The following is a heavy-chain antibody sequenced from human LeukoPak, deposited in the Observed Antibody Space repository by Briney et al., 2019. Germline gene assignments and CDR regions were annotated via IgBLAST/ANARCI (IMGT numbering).Heavy chain of an antibody. CDR2: IYSGGST. V-gene: IGHV3-53*01. Sequence: GGPLRLSCLASGFTFSNYWMSWVRQAPGKGLEWVSVIYSGGSTYYADSVKGRFTISRDNSKNTLYLQMNSLRAEDTAVYYCARDAGYCSGGSCQTAEYFQHWGQGTLVTVSS. D-gene: IGHD2-15*01. J-gene: IGHJ1*01. CDR3: ARDAGYCSGGSCQTAEYFQH. CDR1: GFTFSNYW.